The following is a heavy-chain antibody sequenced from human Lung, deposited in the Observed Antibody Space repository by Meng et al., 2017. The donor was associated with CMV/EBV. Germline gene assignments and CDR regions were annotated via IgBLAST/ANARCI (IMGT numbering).Heavy chain of an antibody. V-gene: IGHV3-23*01. CDR3: ARDQQSIFGRRGAFDI. J-gene: IGHJ3*02. CDR2: ISGSSDST. Sequence: GEXXKISCAGSGFTFNSHAMGWVRQAPGKGLEWVTSISGSSDSTYYADSVKGRFTISRDSSKNTLYLQMNSLRAEDTALYYCARDQQSIFGRRGAFDIWGQGTMVTVSS. CDR1: GFTFNSHA. D-gene: IGHD3-3*01.